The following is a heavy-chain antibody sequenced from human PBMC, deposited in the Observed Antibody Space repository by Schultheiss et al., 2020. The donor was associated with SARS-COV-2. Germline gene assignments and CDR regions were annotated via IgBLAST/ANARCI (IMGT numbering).Heavy chain of an antibody. Sequence: GESLKISCAASGFTFSSYAMSWVRQAPGKGLEWVAVISYDGSNKYYADSVKGRFTISRDNSKNTLYLQMNTLRAEDTAVYYCAREERHGDYVAFDIWGQGTMVTVSS. D-gene: IGHD4-17*01. CDR3: AREERHGDYVAFDI. J-gene: IGHJ3*02. CDR1: GFTFSSYA. CDR2: ISYDGSNK. V-gene: IGHV3-30*03.